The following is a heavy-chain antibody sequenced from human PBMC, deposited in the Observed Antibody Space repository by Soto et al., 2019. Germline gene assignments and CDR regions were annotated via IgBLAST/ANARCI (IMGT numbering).Heavy chain of an antibody. CDR1: GGSISSGGYY. V-gene: IGHV4-31*03. D-gene: IGHD2-2*01. Sequence: PSETLSLTCTVSGGSISSGGYYWSWIRQHPGKGLEWIGYIYYSGSTYYNPSLKSRVTISVDTSKNQFSLKLSSVTAADTAVYYCARSEYCSSTSCYLYWGQGTLVTVSS. CDR3: ARSEYCSSTSCYLY. J-gene: IGHJ4*02. CDR2: IYYSGST.